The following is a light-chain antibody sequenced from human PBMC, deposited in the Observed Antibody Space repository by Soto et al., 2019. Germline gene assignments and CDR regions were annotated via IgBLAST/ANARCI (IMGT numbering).Light chain of an antibody. CDR3: CSYAGSSTYV. CDR2: EGS. V-gene: IGLV2-23*01. CDR1: SSDVGSYNL. Sequence: CALTQPASVSGSPGQSITISCTGTSSDVGSYNLVSWYQQHPGKAPKLMIYEGSKRPSGVSNRFSGSKSGKTASLTISGLQAEDEADYYCCSYAGSSTYVFGTGTKVTVL. J-gene: IGLJ1*01.